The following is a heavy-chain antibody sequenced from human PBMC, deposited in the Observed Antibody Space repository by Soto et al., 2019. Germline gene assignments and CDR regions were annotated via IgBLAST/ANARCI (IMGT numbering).Heavy chain of an antibody. V-gene: IGHV4-59*01. D-gene: IGHD3-22*01. Sequence: LSLTCTVSGDSISTFYWGWMRQSPGKELERIGYVYYTGSTNYNPSLKSRVTISVDRSKNQFSLKLTSANAADTAVYYCARGRTVRNYADDSSDYFYFFDYWGQGTQVTVSS. CDR1: GDSISTFY. J-gene: IGHJ4*02. CDR2: VYYTGST. CDR3: ARGRTVRNYADDSSDYFYFFDY.